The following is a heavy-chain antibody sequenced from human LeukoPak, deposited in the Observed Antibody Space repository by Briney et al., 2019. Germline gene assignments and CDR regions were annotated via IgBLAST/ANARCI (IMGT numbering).Heavy chain of an antibody. V-gene: IGHV3-74*01. CDR1: GVTFGTYW. CDR2: INSDGGTT. D-gene: IGHD3-10*01. Sequence: GGSLRLSCGASGVTFGTYWMHWGRQGPGEGLVWGSGINSDGGTTTYAESVKGGFTLSRDNAKNTLYLPMNNLRAEDTAIYYCATDSYVSGSYYRLFYWGQGTLVTVSS. J-gene: IGHJ4*02. CDR3: ATDSYVSGSYYRLFY.